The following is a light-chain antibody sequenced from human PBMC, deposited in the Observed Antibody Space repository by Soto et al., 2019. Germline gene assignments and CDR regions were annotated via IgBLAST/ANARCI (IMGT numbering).Light chain of an antibody. Sequence: DIHMTQSPSTLSASVGDRVTITCRASQSISSWLAWYKQKPGKAPKLLIYDASILESGVPSRFSGVGSGTDFTLTISSLQPDDFATYYCQQYNSYSSTFGQGTKVEI. V-gene: IGKV1-5*01. CDR2: DAS. CDR1: QSISSW. CDR3: QQYNSYSST. J-gene: IGKJ1*01.